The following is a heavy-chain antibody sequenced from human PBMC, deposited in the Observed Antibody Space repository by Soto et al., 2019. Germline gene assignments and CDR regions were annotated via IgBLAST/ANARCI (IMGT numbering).Heavy chain of an antibody. V-gene: IGHV3-21*01. J-gene: IGHJ6*02. CDR3: ARDLGVAPYGMDV. D-gene: IGHD2-15*01. Sequence: GSLRLSSAAPVFNFNDYHMNWVRLAPGKGLQWLSSISISSDYIYYADSVKGRFTISRDNARNSLYLQMNGLRAEDTAVYYCARDLGVAPYGMDVWGQGTTVTVSS. CDR2: ISISSDYI. CDR1: VFNFNDYH.